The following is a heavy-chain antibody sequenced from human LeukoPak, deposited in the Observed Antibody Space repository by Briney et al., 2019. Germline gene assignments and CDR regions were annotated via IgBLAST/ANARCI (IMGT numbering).Heavy chain of an antibody. D-gene: IGHD4-23*01. CDR1: GFTFSSYA. Sequence: AGGSLRLSCAASGFTFSSYAMSWVRQAPGKGLEWVSAISGSGGSTYYADSVKGRFTISRDNSKNTLYLQMNSLRAEDTAVYYCARDHDYGGNPELDYWGQGTLVTVSS. CDR3: ARDHDYGGNPELDY. CDR2: ISGSGGST. J-gene: IGHJ4*02. V-gene: IGHV3-23*01.